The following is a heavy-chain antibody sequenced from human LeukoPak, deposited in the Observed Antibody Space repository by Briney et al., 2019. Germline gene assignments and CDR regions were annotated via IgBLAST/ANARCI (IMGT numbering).Heavy chain of an antibody. CDR2: IKQDGSEK. CDR3: ARGGTSGYSSTRHFWGGNYYFDY. V-gene: IGHV3-7*01. Sequence: GGSLRLSCGASGFTFDDYWMSWVRQAPGQGLEWVANIKQDGSEKYYLDSAEGRFTISRDNARNSLYLQVNSLRAEDTAVYYCARGGTSGYSSTRHFWGGNYYFDYWGQGSLVTVSS. J-gene: IGHJ4*02. D-gene: IGHD2-2*01. CDR1: GFTFDDYW.